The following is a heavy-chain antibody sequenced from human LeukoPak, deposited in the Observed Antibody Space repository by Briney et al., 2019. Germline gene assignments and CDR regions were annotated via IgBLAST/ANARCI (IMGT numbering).Heavy chain of an antibody. V-gene: IGHV4-38-2*02. CDR2: LYRTGTT. CDR1: GYSISSGYY. D-gene: IGHD3-22*01. CDR3: ARGSAYYDSSGYYPFDY. J-gene: IGHJ4*02. Sequence: SETLSLTCSVSGYSISSGYYWGWIRQSPGKGLEWIGSLYRTGTTHYSPSLKSRVTMSVDTSKNQFSLKLSSVTAADTAVYYCARGSAYYDSSGYYPFDYWGQGTLVTVSS.